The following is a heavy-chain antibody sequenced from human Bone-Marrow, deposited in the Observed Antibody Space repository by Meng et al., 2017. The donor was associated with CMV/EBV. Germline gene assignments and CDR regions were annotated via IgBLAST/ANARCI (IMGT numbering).Heavy chain of an antibody. CDR3: ARGPDSSGYYLSEFDY. V-gene: IGHV3-53*01. CDR1: GFTFSRYW. D-gene: IGHD3-22*01. Sequence: GGSLRLSCAASGFTFSRYWMSWVRQAPGKGLEWVSVIYSGGSTYYADSVKGRFTISRDNSKNTLYLQMNSLRAEDTAVYYCARGPDSSGYYLSEFDYWGQGTLVTVSS. CDR2: IYSGGST. J-gene: IGHJ4*02.